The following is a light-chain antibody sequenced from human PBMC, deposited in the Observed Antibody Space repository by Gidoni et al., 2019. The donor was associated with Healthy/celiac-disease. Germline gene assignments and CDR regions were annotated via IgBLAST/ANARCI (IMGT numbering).Light chain of an antibody. Sequence: IQLAESPSSVSASVGDRVTITCRASQGISSWLAWYQQKPGKAPKLLIYDASSLQSGVPSRFSGSGARTDCTLTISCLQPEDFATYYCQQDNSYPHTFGGGTKVEIK. J-gene: IGKJ4*01. CDR2: DAS. V-gene: IGKV1-12*01. CDR3: QQDNSYPHT. CDR1: QGISSW.